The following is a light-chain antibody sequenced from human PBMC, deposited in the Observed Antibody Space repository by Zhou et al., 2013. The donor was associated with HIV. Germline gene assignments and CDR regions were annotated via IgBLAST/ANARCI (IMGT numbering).Light chain of an antibody. CDR3: QQLNSYLTWT. Sequence: DIQLTQSPSFLSASVGDRVTLTCRASQDISTYLAWFQQKPGRAPKLLIYAASTLQSGVPSRFSGSGSGTEFTLTISSLQPEDFATYYCQQLNSYLTWTFGQGTKVE. V-gene: IGKV1-9*01. CDR2: AAS. J-gene: IGKJ1*01. CDR1: QDISTY.